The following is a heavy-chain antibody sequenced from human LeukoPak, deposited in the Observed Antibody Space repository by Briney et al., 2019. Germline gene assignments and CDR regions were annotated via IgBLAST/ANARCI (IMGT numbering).Heavy chain of an antibody. D-gene: IGHD1-7*01. J-gene: IGHJ6*02. CDR3: ARPQLELSFGHYYGMDV. Sequence: GRSLRLSCAASGFTFSSYAMHRVRQAPGKGLEWVAVISYDGSNKYYADSVKGRFTISRDNSKNTLYLQMNSLRAEDTAVYYCARPQLELSFGHYYGMDVWGQGTTVTVSS. CDR1: GFTFSSYA. CDR2: ISYDGSNK. V-gene: IGHV3-30-3*01.